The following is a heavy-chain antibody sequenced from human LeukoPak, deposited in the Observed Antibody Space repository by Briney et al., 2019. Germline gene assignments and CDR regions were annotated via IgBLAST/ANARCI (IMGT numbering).Heavy chain of an antibody. CDR3: ARDHPIVGASYYYYYGMDV. CDR2: ISSSSSTI. D-gene: IGHD1-26*01. J-gene: IGHJ6*02. V-gene: IGHV3-48*04. Sequence: GGSLRLSCAASGFTFSSYSMNWVRQAPGKGLEWVSYISSSSSTIYYADSVKGRFTISRDNAKNSLYLQMNSLRAEDTAVYYCARDHPIVGASYYYYYGMDVWGQGTTVTVSS. CDR1: GFTFSSYS.